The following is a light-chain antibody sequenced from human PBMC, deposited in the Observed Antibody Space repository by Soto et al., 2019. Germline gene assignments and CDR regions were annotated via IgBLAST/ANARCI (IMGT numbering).Light chain of an antibody. CDR2: AAS. CDR3: LQDFNYPLT. J-gene: IGKJ4*01. CDR1: QGIRND. V-gene: IGKV1-6*01. Sequence: AIQMTRSPSSLSASVLDIVTITFLVSQGIRNDLGWFQQKPGRAPKLLIYAASNLQSGVPSRFSGSGPGTDFTLTISSLQPEDFATYYCLQDFNYPLTFGGGTKVDIK.